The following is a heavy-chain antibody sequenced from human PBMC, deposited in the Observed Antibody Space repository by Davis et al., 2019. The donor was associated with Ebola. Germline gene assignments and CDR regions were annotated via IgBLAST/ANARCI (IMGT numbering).Heavy chain of an antibody. CDR3: AKGEARWGSHWFDP. CDR1: GYTFTGYY. J-gene: IGHJ5*02. V-gene: IGHV1-2*02. D-gene: IGHD3-16*01. CDR2: INPNSGGT. Sequence: ASVKVSCKASGYTFTGYYMHWVRQAPGQGLEWMGWINPNSGGTNYAQKFQGRVTMTRDTSISTAYMELSRLRSDDTAVYYCAKGEARWGSHWFDPWGQGTLVTVSS.